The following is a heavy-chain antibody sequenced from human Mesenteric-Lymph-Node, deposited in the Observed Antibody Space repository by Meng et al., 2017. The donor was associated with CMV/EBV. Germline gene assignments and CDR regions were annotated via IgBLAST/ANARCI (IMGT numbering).Heavy chain of an antibody. V-gene: IGHV1-2*02. CDR3: ASYYCSSTSCLP. D-gene: IGHD2-2*01. CDR1: GYTFIGYY. Sequence: ASVKVSCKASGYTFIGYYMHWVRQAPGQGLEWMAWINPNSGDTNYAQNFQGRVSLTRDTSISTAYMELSRLRSDDTAVYYCASYYCSSTSCLPWGQGTLVTVSS. CDR2: INPNSGDT. J-gene: IGHJ5*02.